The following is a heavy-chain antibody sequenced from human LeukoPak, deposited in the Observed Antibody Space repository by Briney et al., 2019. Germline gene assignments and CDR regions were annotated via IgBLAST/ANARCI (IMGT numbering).Heavy chain of an antibody. V-gene: IGHV5-51*01. CDR3: ARAVNSYGLMDY. J-gene: IGHJ4*02. CDR1: GYSFSTYW. CDR2: IYPGDSDT. D-gene: IGHD5-18*01. Sequence: GEALKISCKGSGYSFSTYWIAWVRQMPGKGLEWMGIIYPGDSDTRYSPSFQGQVTISADKSISTAYLQWSSLKASDTAMYYCARAVNSYGLMDYWGQGTLVTVSS.